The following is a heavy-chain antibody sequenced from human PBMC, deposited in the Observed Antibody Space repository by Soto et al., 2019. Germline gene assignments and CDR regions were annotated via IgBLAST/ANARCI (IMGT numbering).Heavy chain of an antibody. CDR3: AREAVPDYSYYGMDV. Sequence: QVQLRESGPGLLEPSQTLSLTCTVSGGSISNRDYYWNWVRQAPGNGLEWIGYIYYTGSTYYSPSLKCRLIMSVYTSKNQFSLKVTSATAADTAVYYCAREAVPDYSYYGMDVWGPGTTVTVSS. CDR2: IYYTGST. V-gene: IGHV4-30-4*01. D-gene: IGHD5-12*01. J-gene: IGHJ6*02. CDR1: GGSISNRDYY.